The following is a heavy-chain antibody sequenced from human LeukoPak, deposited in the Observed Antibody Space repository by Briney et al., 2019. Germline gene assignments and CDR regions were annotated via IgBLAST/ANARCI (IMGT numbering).Heavy chain of an antibody. CDR2: FSGSGGRT. D-gene: IGHD3-10*01. V-gene: IGHV3-23*01. J-gene: IGHJ4*02. Sequence: GGSLSPSCPASGFTFSSNAMSWVRQAPGKGVEWVSAFSGSGGRTDYADYVQGRFTISTDNSKTTMYPQMNSLRAEDTAVYYCAHGGPYGSGSYYNLFDYWGQGTLVTVSS. CDR1: GFTFSSNA. CDR3: AHGGPYGSGSYYNLFDY.